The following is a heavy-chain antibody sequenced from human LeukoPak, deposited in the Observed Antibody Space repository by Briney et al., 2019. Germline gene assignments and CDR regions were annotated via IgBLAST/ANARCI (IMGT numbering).Heavy chain of an antibody. J-gene: IGHJ5*02. Sequence: GGSLRLSCAASGFTFSSYAMSWVRQAPGKGLEWVSRTNPDGSRVDYADSVKGRFTISRDNARDTLYLQMNSLRVEDTAMYYCAFDFGGYSDTWGQGTLVTVSS. CDR1: GFTFSSYA. D-gene: IGHD3-10*01. CDR3: AFDFGGYSDT. CDR2: TNPDGSRV. V-gene: IGHV3-74*01.